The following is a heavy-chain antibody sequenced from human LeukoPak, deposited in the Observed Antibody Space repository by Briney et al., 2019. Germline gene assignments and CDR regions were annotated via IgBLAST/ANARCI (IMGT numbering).Heavy chain of an antibody. CDR2: VFYTGST. CDR3: ARQGLPGSQDYFDN. J-gene: IGHJ4*02. D-gene: IGHD2-2*01. V-gene: IGHV4-59*08. Sequence: PSETLSLTCTVSGGSISGYYWSWIRQTPGGGLEWIGYVFYTGSTKYNPSLNGRATISVDTSKNHFSLKLSSVTAADTAVFYCARQGLPGSQDYFDNWGQGTLVIVSS. CDR1: GGSISGYY.